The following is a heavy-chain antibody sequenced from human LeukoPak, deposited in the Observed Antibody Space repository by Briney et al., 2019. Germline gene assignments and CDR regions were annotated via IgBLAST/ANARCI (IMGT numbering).Heavy chain of an antibody. J-gene: IGHJ3*02. Sequence: ASVKVCCKASGYTFTGYYIHWVRQAPGQGLEWMGWINPNSGGTNSAKKFQGRVTMTRDTSISTAYMELSRLRSDDTAVYYCAKDRPNYYDSSGYYYPVQDNDAFGIWGEGTMVTVSS. CDR1: GYTFTGYY. D-gene: IGHD3-22*01. V-gene: IGHV1-2*02. CDR2: INPNSGGT. CDR3: AKDRPNYYDSSGYYYPVQDNDAFGI.